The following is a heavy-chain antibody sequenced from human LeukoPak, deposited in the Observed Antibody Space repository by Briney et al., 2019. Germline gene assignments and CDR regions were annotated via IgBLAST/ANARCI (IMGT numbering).Heavy chain of an antibody. J-gene: IGHJ4*02. V-gene: IGHV3-48*01. D-gene: IGHD4-17*01. CDR2: ISSSSTI. CDR3: SPTVTTLD. Sequence: GGSLRLSCAASGFTFSSYSMNWVRQAPGKGLEWVSYISSSSTIYYADSVKGRFTISRDNAKNSLNLQMNSLRAEDTAVYYCSPTVTTLDWGQGTLVTVSS. CDR1: GFTFSSYS.